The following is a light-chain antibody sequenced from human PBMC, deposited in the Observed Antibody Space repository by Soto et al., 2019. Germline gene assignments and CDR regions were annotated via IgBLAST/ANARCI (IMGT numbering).Light chain of an antibody. V-gene: IGLV2-8*01. J-gene: IGLJ2*01. CDR3: NSHAGSNHVV. CDR1: SSDVGGYNY. CDR2: EVN. Sequence: QSALTQPPSASGSPGQSVAISCTGTSSDVGGYNYVSWYQQHPGKAPKLMIYEVNKRPSGVPDRFSGSKSGNTASLTVSGLQAQDEADYYCNSHAGSNHVVFGGGTKVTVL.